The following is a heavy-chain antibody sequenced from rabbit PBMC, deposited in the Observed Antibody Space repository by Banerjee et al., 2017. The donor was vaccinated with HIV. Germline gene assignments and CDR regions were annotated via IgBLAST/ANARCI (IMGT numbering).Heavy chain of an antibody. Sequence: QEQLEESGGGLVQPGGSLTLTCTASGFDFSIAYMTWVRQAPGMGLEWIGYIEPILGNTYYASWVNGRFSISRENTQNTVFLQMNSLTVADTATYFCARDLAGVTGWNFGLWGPGTLVTVS. CDR1: GFDFSIAY. D-gene: IGHD4-1*01. J-gene: IGHJ6*01. CDR2: IEPILGNT. CDR3: ARDLAGVTGWNFGL. V-gene: IGHV1S47*01.